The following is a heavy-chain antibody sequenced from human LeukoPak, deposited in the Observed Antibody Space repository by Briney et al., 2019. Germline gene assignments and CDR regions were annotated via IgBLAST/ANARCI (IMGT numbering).Heavy chain of an antibody. Sequence: KAGGSLRLSCAASGFTFSSYAMSWVRQAPGKGLEWVSAISGSGGSTYYADSVKGRFTISRDNPKNTLYLQMNSLRAEDTAVYYCANQLIAVAGVPLPGYYYGMDVWGQGTTVTVSS. J-gene: IGHJ6*02. CDR3: ANQLIAVAGVPLPGYYYGMDV. CDR2: ISGSGGST. V-gene: IGHV3-23*01. CDR1: GFTFSSYA. D-gene: IGHD6-19*01.